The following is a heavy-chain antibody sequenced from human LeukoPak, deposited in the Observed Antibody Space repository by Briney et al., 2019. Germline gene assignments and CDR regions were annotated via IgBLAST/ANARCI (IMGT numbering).Heavy chain of an antibody. V-gene: IGHV4-59*01. D-gene: IGHD1-14*01. CDR3: ARGSMPINPTDY. CDR1: GGSISSYY. CDR2: IYYSGTT. Sequence: SETLSLTCTVSGGSISSYYWSWIRQPPGKGLEWIGYIYYSGTTNYNPSLKSRVTISVDTSKNQFSLKLSSVTAADTAVYYCARGSMPINPTDYWGQGTLVTVSS. J-gene: IGHJ4*02.